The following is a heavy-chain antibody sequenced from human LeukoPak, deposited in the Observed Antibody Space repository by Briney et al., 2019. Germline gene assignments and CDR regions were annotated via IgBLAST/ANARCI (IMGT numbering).Heavy chain of an antibody. CDR1: GGSFSGYY. CDR2: INHSGST. V-gene: IGHV4-34*01. Sequence: SETLSLTCAVYGGSFSGYYWSWIRQPPGKGLEWIGEINHSGSTNYNPSLKSRVTISVDTSKNQFSLKLSSVTAADTAVYYCARGGTYCSSASCYIPRYYYGMDVWGQGTTVTLSS. CDR3: ARGGTYCSSASCYIPRYYYGMDV. D-gene: IGHD2-2*02. J-gene: IGHJ6*02.